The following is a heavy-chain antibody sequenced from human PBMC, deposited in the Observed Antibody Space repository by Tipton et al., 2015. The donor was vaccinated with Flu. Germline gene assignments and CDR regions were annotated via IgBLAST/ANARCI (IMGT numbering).Heavy chain of an antibody. CDR3: ARSLEDQLEAFDV. Sequence: GLVKSSETLSLTCSVSGGSISRSMYYWGWIRQAPGKGLEWIGNIFYSGNSYSNPSLKSRVAISTDTSKNQLSLKVTSVTAADTAVYYCARSLEDQLEAFDVWGQGTMVTVSS. D-gene: IGHD2-2*01. CDR1: GGSISRSMYY. J-gene: IGHJ3*01. V-gene: IGHV4-39*07. CDR2: IFYSGNS.